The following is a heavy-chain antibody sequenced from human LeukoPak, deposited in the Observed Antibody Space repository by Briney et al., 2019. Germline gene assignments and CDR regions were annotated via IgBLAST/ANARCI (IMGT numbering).Heavy chain of an antibody. J-gene: IGHJ5*02. V-gene: IGHV7-4-1*02. CDR1: GYTFTSYA. CDR3: ARATTPTYYYDSSGYHPPDT. Sequence: ASVKVSCTASGYTFTSYAMNWVRQAPGQGLEWMGWINTNTGNPTYAQGFTGRFVFSLDTSVSTAYLQISSLKAEDTAVYYCARATTPTYYYDSSGYHPPDTWGQGTLVTVSS. CDR2: INTNTGNP. D-gene: IGHD3-22*01.